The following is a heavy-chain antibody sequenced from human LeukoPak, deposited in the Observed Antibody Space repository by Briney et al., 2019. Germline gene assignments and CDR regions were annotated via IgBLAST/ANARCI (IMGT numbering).Heavy chain of an antibody. CDR1: GGSISSGDYY. J-gene: IGHJ5*02. V-gene: IGHV4-30-4*01. D-gene: IGHD3-22*01. CDR2: IYYSGST. CDR3: AREDTGSGYNNWFDP. Sequence: SETLSLTCTVSGGSISSGDYYWSWIRQPPGKGLEWIGHIYYSGSTYYNPSLKSRVTISVDTSKNQFSLKLSSVTAADTAVYYCAREDTGSGYNNWFDPWGQGTLVTVSS.